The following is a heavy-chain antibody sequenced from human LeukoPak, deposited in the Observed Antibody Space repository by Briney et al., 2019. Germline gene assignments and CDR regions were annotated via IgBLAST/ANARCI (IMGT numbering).Heavy chain of an antibody. CDR2: IYYSGST. CDR1: GGSISSGDYY. J-gene: IGHJ3*02. CDR3: ARDLGRGRDAFDI. V-gene: IGHV4-30-4*01. Sequence: PSQTLSLTCTVSGGSISSGDYYWSWLRQPPGKGLEWIGYIYYSGSTYYNPSLKSRVTISVDTSKNQFSLKLSSVTAADTAVYYCARDLGRGRDAFDIWGQGTMVTVSS. D-gene: IGHD1-26*01.